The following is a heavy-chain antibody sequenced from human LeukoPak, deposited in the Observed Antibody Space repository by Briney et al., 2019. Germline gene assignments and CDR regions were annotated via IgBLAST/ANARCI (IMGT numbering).Heavy chain of an antibody. CDR3: AREIGSAARGR. J-gene: IGHJ4*02. V-gene: IGHV3-7*05. D-gene: IGHD6-13*01. CDR2: IKEDGSEM. CDR1: GFTFSTYW. Sequence: PGGSLRLSCAASGFTFSTYWMTWVRQAPGKGLEWVANIKEDGSEMRYVDSVKGRFTISRDNAKNSVYLQMNSLRAEDTAVYYCAREIGSAARGRWGQGTLVIVSS.